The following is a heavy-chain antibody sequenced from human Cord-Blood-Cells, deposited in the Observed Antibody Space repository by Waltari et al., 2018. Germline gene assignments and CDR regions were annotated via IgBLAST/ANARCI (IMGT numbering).Heavy chain of an antibody. Sequence: QVQLQQWGAGLLKPSETLSLTCAGYGGSFSGYYWSWIRQPPGKGLEWIGEINHSGSTNYNPSLKSRVTISVDTSKNQFSLKLSSVTAADTAVYYCAMISGWYFDYWGQGTLVTVSS. CDR1: GGSFSGYY. CDR3: AMISGWYFDY. V-gene: IGHV4-34*01. J-gene: IGHJ4*02. D-gene: IGHD6-19*01. CDR2: INHSGST.